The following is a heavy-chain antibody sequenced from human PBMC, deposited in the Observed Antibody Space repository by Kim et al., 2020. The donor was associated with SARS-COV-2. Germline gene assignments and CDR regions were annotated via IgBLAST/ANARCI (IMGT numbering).Heavy chain of an antibody. CDR2: ISSSSSYI. CDR3: ARKGYSGYEDYFDY. CDR1: GFTFSSYS. V-gene: IGHV3-21*01. J-gene: IGHJ4*02. D-gene: IGHD5-12*01. Sequence: GGSLRLSCAASGFTFSSYSMNWVRQAPGKGLEWVSSISSSSSYIYYADSVKGRFTISRDNAKNSLYLQMNSLRAEDTAVYYCARKGYSGYEDYFDYWGQGTLVTVSS.